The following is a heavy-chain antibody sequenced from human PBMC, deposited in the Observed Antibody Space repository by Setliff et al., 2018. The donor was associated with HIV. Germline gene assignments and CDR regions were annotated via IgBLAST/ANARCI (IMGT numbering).Heavy chain of an antibody. CDR2: INRDGSAK. CDR1: GFAFNNFW. J-gene: IGHJ4*02. CDR3: AKGASFSGSYFDY. D-gene: IGHD5-12*01. Sequence: LRLSCAASGFAFNNFWMSWVRQAPGKGLEWLANINRDGSAKAYVDSVKGRFSISRDNARNSVYLQMNSLSVADTAVYYCAKGASFSGSYFDYWGQGTLVTVSS. V-gene: IGHV3-7*03.